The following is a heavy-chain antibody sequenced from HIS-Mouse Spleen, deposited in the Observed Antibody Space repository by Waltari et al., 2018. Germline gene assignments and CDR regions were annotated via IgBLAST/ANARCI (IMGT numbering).Heavy chain of an antibody. V-gene: IGHV4-39*07. CDR2: IYYSGST. Sequence: QLQLQESGPGLVKPSETLSLTCTVPGCSISRSSYYWGWIRQPPGKGLAWVGSIYYSGSTYYNPSLKSRVTISVDTSKNQFSLKLSSVTAADTAVYYCAREIPYSSSWYDWYFDLWGRGTLVTVSS. CDR3: AREIPYSSSWYDWYFDL. CDR1: GCSISRSSYY. J-gene: IGHJ2*01. D-gene: IGHD6-13*01.